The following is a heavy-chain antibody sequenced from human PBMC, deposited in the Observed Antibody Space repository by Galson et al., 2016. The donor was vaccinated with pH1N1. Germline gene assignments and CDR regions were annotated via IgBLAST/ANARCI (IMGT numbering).Heavy chain of an antibody. V-gene: IGHV5-51*03. D-gene: IGHD2-21*01. Sequence: QSGAEVKKPGGSLKISCEVSGYKFTTYWIGWVRQMPGKGLEWMGIIYPDDSDTRYNPAFQGQVTISVDKSINTAYLQWNSLKASDTAIYYCARGLLSGFDPWGQGTLVIVSS. CDR1: GYKFTTYW. CDR3: ARGLLSGFDP. J-gene: IGHJ5*02. CDR2: IYPDDSDT.